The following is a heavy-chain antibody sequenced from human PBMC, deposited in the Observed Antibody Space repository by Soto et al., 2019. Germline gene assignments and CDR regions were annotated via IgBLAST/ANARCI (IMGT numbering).Heavy chain of an antibody. V-gene: IGHV1-46*01. CDR1: GYTFTSYY. Sequence: QVQLVQSGAEVKKPGASVKVSCKASGYTFTSYYMHWVRQAPGQGLEWMGIINPSGGSTSYAQKFQGRVTMTRDTSTSTVYMELSSLRSEYTAVYYCARDREVAVAATAYYFDYWGQGTLVTVSS. J-gene: IGHJ4*02. CDR2: INPSGGST. D-gene: IGHD6-19*01. CDR3: ARDREVAVAATAYYFDY.